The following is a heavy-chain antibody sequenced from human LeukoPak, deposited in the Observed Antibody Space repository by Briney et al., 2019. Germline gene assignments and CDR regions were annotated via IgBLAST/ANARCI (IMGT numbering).Heavy chain of an antibody. CDR3: TTDYCGGDCYVLLDY. Sequence: GGSLILSCAASGFTFNNAWMSWVRQAPGKGPEWVGRIKSKTDGGTTDYAAPVKGRFTISRDDSKNTLYLQMNSLKTEDTAVYYCTTDYCGGDCYVLLDYWGQGTLVTVSS. CDR2: IKSKTDGGTT. V-gene: IGHV3-15*01. J-gene: IGHJ4*02. CDR1: GFTFNNAW. D-gene: IGHD2-21*02.